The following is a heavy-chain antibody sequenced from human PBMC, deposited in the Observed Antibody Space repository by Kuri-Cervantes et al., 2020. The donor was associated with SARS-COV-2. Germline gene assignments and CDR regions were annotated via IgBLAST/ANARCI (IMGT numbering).Heavy chain of an antibody. V-gene: IGHV1-2*02. Sequence: ASVKVSCKASGYTFTGYYMHWVRQAPGQGLEWMGWINPNSGGTNYAQKFQGRVTMTRDTSISTAYMELSRLRSDDTAVYYCAREAWFGELLGLFDYWGQGTPVTVSS. D-gene: IGHD3-10*01. CDR2: INPNSGGT. CDR1: GYTFTGYY. CDR3: AREAWFGELLGLFDY. J-gene: IGHJ4*02.